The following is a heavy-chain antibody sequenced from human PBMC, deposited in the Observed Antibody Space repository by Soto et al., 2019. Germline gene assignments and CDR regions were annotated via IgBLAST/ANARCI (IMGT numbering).Heavy chain of an antibody. J-gene: IGHJ4*02. CDR1: GFSFSTYP. D-gene: IGHD6-19*01. CDR3: ATSSGYLNYFDY. CDR2: ISYDGSSE. Sequence: QLHLVESGGGVVRPGESLRLSCVASGFSFSTYPMHWVRQAPGKGLEWVALISYDGSSEAYGESVRDRFTVSRDNSKNTLYLQLNSLRTDDTAVYYCATSSGYLNYFDYWGQGTLVTVSS. V-gene: IGHV3-30-3*01.